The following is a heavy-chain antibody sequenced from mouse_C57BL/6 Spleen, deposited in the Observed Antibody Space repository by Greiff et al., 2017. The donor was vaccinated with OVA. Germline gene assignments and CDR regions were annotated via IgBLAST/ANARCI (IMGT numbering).Heavy chain of an antibody. J-gene: IGHJ1*03. D-gene: IGHD2-5*01. CDR3: ARSFSHYSKGYWYFDV. V-gene: IGHV1-69*01. CDR1: GYTFTSYW. Sequence: QVQLQQPGAELVMPGASVKLSCKASGYTFTSYWMHWVKQRPGQGLEWIGEIDPSDSYTNYNQKFKGKSTLTVDKSSSTAYMQLSSLTSEDSAVYYCARSFSHYSKGYWYFDVWGTGTTVTVSS. CDR2: IDPSDSYT.